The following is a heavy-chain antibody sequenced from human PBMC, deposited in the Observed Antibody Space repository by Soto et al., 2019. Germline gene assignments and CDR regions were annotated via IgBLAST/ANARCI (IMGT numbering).Heavy chain of an antibody. J-gene: IGHJ6*02. Sequence: QVQLVQSGAEVKKPGSSVKVSCKASGGTFSSYAISWVRQAPGQGLEWMGGIIPIFGTANYAQKFQGRVTITADESTSTAYMELSSLRSEDTAVYYCARQSYSSSWYKHPPYYYGMDVWGQGTTVTVSS. CDR1: GGTFSSYA. V-gene: IGHV1-69*01. CDR3: ARQSYSSSWYKHPPYYYGMDV. D-gene: IGHD6-13*01. CDR2: IIPIFGTA.